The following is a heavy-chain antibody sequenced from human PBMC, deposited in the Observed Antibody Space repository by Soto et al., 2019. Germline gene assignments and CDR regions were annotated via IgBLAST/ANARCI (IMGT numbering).Heavy chain of an antibody. D-gene: IGHD4-17*01. V-gene: IGHV3-74*01. CDR1: GFSFRMYW. Sequence: EVQLVESGGDLVQPGGSLRLSCAASGFSFRMYWMHWVRQAPGKGLVWVSLVNYDETTTSYADSVKGRFTISRDNVKNTLYLQMNSLRAEDTAVYYCAREGETGHYGDYSDYYGLDVWGQGTTVTVSS. J-gene: IGHJ6*02. CDR3: AREGETGHYGDYSDYYGLDV. CDR2: VNYDETTT.